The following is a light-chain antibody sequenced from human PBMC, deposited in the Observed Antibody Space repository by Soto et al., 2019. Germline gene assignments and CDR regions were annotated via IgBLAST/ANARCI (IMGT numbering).Light chain of an antibody. CDR1: QSISSY. Sequence: DMEITQAPSSLSASVGHRVTITCRASQSISSYLNWYQQKPGKAPKLLISAASSLRSGVPSRFSGSGSGTDFTLTISGLQPEDVATYYCQKYNSAPQTFGQGTKVDI. V-gene: IGKV1-39*01. CDR2: AAS. CDR3: QKYNSAPQT. J-gene: IGKJ1*01.